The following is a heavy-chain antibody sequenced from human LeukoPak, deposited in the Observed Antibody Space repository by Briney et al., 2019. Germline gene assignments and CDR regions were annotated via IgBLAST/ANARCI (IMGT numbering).Heavy chain of an antibody. CDR2: IRYDGSNK. Sequence: GGSLRLSCAASGFTFSSYGMHWVRQAPGKGLEWVAFIRYDGSNKYYADSVEGRFTISRDNSKNTLYLQMNSLRAEDTAVYYCAAEPGWFGEALDYWGQGTLVTVSS. V-gene: IGHV3-30*02. CDR1: GFTFSSYG. CDR3: AAEPGWFGEALDY. D-gene: IGHD3-10*01. J-gene: IGHJ4*02.